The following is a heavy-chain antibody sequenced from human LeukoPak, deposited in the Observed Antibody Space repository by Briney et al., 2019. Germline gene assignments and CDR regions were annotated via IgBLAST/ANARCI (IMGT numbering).Heavy chain of an antibody. CDR1: GFSFPNFA. Sequence: GGSLRLSCVASGFSFPNFAMTWVRQAPGERLEWVSAIRGSGDRTSYADSLKGRFTISRDNSKNTLYLQMNSLRAEDTAVYYCATHSGSYRAQLDYWGQGTLVTVSS. V-gene: IGHV3-23*01. D-gene: IGHD1-26*01. CDR2: IRGSGDRT. CDR3: ATHSGSYRAQLDY. J-gene: IGHJ4*02.